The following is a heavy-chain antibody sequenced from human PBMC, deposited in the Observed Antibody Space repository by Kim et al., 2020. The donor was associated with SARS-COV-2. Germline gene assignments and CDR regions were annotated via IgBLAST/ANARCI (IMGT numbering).Heavy chain of an antibody. CDR2: ITGSSDVI. D-gene: IGHD3-9*01. V-gene: IGHV3-21*04. CDR1: GFTFNAYT. J-gene: IGHJ3*02. Sequence: GGSLRLSCVASGFTFNAYTINWVRQAPGKGLEWVALITGSSDVIHYTDSVRCRFTISRDNTKNSVSLQMNSLGAADTAVYYCVRASFDTTAWRNDAFAI. CDR3: VRASFDTTAWRNDAFAI.